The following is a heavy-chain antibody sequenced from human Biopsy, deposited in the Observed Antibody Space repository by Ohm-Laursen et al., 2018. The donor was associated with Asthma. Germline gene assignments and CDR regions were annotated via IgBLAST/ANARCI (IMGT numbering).Heavy chain of an antibody. V-gene: IGHV3-30*03. Sequence: RSLRLSCTASGFSFSNYGMHWVRQAPGKGLEWVAVISFDGSNKYYADFVKGRFTLSRDNAKNSLYLQMNSLRDEDTAVYYCALKYRNSVFPEYGMDVWGQGTTVTVSS. CDR1: GFSFSNYG. J-gene: IGHJ6*02. CDR3: ALKYRNSVFPEYGMDV. D-gene: IGHD4-11*01. CDR2: ISFDGSNK.